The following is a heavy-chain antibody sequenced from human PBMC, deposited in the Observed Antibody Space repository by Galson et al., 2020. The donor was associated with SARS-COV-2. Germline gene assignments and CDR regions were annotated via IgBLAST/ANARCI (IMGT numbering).Heavy chain of an antibody. Sequence: ASVKVSCKASGYTFTNYGISWVRQAPGQGLEWMGWISAYNGNTNYAQKLQERVTMTTDTSTSTAYMELRSLKSDDTAVYYCARDHPNIAARLGLYYYGMDVWGQGTTVTVSS. J-gene: IGHJ6*02. V-gene: IGHV1-18*04. CDR2: ISAYNGNT. D-gene: IGHD6-6*01. CDR1: GYTFTNYG. CDR3: ARDHPNIAARLGLYYYGMDV.